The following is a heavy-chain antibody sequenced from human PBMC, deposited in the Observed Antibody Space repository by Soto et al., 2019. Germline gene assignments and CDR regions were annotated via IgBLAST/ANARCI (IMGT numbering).Heavy chain of an antibody. Sequence: QVQLVESGGGVVQPGRSLRVSCAASGFTFSSYGMHWVRQAPGKGLEWVAVISYDGSNKYYADSVKGRFTISRDNSKNTLYLQMNSLRAEDTAVYCCAKPAVAFSSSWPFDYWGQGTLVTVSS. CDR2: ISYDGSNK. V-gene: IGHV3-30*18. CDR3: AKPAVAFSSSWPFDY. CDR1: GFTFSSYG. J-gene: IGHJ4*02. D-gene: IGHD6-13*01.